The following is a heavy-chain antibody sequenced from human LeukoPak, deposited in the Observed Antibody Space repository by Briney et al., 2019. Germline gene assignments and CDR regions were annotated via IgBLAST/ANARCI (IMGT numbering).Heavy chain of an antibody. CDR3: ARAGNEVGAWGFQH. V-gene: IGHV4-4*02. Sequence: PSVTLSLTCAVSGGSISSSNWWSWVRQPPGKGLEWIGEIYHGGSTNYNPSLKSRVTISIDKSKNQFSLKLSSVTAADTAVYYCARAGNEVGAWGFQHWGQGTLVTVSS. CDR2: IYHGGST. CDR1: GGSISSSNW. J-gene: IGHJ1*01. D-gene: IGHD1-1*01.